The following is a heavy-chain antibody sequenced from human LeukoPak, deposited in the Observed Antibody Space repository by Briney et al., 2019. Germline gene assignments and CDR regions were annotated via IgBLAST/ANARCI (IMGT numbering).Heavy chain of an antibody. Sequence: TGGSLRLSCAASGVTLSTYAMSWARQAPGKGLEWVPSISSSSSYIYYADSVKGRFTISRDNAKNSLYLQMNSLRAEDTAVYYCARARSDGAFDIWGQGTMVTVSS. CDR1: GVTLSTYA. CDR2: ISSSSSYI. V-gene: IGHV3-21*01. CDR3: ARARSDGAFDI. J-gene: IGHJ3*02. D-gene: IGHD3-3*01.